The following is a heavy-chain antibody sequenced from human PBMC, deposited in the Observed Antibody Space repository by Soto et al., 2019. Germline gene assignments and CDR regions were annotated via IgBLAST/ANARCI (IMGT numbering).Heavy chain of an antibody. J-gene: IGHJ4*02. CDR2: ISSNGGST. CDR3: VKDSYDFWSGPYKADYFDY. V-gene: IGHV3-64D*06. CDR1: GFTFSSYA. D-gene: IGHD3-3*01. Sequence: PGGSLRLSCSASGFTFSSYAMHWVRQAPGKGLEYVSAISSNGGSTYYADSVKGRFTISRDNSKNTLYLQMSSLRAEDTAVYYCVKDSYDFWSGPYKADYFDYWGQGTLVTVS.